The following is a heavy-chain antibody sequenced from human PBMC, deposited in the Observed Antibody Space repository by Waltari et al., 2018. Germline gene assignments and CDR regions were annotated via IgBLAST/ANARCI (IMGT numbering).Heavy chain of an antibody. CDR2: IYHSGST. V-gene: IGHV4-38-2*01. CDR1: GYSISRGYY. J-gene: IGHJ5*02. Sequence: QVQLQESGPGLVKPSEPLSLTCAVSGYSISRGYYWGWIRQPPGKGLEWIGSIYHSGSTYYNPSLKSRVTISVDTSKNQFSLKLSSVTAADTAVYYCERQVPITMIVGNWFDPWGQGTLVTVSS. CDR3: ERQVPITMIVGNWFDP. D-gene: IGHD3-22*01.